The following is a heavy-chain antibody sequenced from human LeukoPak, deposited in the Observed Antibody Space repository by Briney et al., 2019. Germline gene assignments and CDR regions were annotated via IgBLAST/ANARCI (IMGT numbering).Heavy chain of an antibody. Sequence: SETLSLTCTVSGGSISSSSYYWGWIRQPPGKGLEWIGSIYYSGSTYYNPSLKSRVTISVDTSKNQFSLKLSSVTAADTGVYYGGRREHSGYRGGGGFDYWGQGTLVTVSS. D-gene: IGHD5-12*01. J-gene: IGHJ4*02. V-gene: IGHV4-39*01. CDR3: GRREHSGYRGGGGFDY. CDR1: GGSISSSSYY. CDR2: IYYSGST.